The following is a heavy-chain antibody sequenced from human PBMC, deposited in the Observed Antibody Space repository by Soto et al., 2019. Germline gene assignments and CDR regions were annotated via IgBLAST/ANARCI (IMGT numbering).Heavy chain of an antibody. CDR3: ARVPTP. Sequence: SETLSLTCTVSGGSISSYYWNWIRQPPGKGLEWIGYIYHSGSTYYNPSLKSRVTISVDRSKNQFSLKLSSVTAADTAVYYCARVPTPWGQGTLVTVSS. D-gene: IGHD2-2*01. V-gene: IGHV4-59*12. J-gene: IGHJ5*02. CDR1: GGSISSYY. CDR2: IYHSGST.